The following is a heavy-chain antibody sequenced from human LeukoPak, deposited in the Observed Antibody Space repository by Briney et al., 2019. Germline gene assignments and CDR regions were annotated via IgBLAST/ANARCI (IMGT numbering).Heavy chain of an antibody. CDR3: TRETWGSTFPDF. D-gene: IGHD3-16*01. CDR1: GFYIRNGYY. J-gene: IGHJ4*02. V-gene: IGHV4-38-2*02. CDR2: IDHSGKT. Sequence: SVTLSLTFSVSGFYIRNGYYWGWIRQSPGGQLEWMGSIDHSGKTYYNPSLRSRVTLSVDTSKNQFSLRVNSMTDADTAVYYCTRETWGSTFPDFWGQGTLVTVSS.